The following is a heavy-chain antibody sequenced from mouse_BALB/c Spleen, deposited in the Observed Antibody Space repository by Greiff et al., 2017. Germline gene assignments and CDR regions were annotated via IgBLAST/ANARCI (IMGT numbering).Heavy chain of an antibody. CDR3: TRSIHGYYWYFDV. CDR2: IDPETGGT. J-gene: IGHJ1*01. CDR1: GYTFTDYE. Sequence: QVQLKQSGAELVRPGASVTLSCKASGYTFTDYEMHWVKQTPVHGLEWIGAIDPETGGTAYNQKFKGKATLTADKSSSTAYMELRSLTSEDSAVYYCTRSIHGYYWYFDVWGAGTTVTVSS. D-gene: IGHD2-2*01. V-gene: IGHV1-15*01.